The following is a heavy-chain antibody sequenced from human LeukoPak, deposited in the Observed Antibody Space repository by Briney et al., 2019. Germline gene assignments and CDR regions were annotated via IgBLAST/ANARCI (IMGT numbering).Heavy chain of an antibody. Sequence: SETLSLTCTVSGGSISSSSYYWGWIRQPPGKGLEWIGYIYYSGSTNYNPSLKSRVTISVDTSKNQFSLKLSSVTAADTAVYYCARTGYYDFWSGYQDNWGQGTLATVSS. V-gene: IGHV4-61*05. CDR1: GGSISSSSYY. D-gene: IGHD3-3*01. J-gene: IGHJ4*02. CDR2: IYYSGST. CDR3: ARTGYYDFWSGYQDN.